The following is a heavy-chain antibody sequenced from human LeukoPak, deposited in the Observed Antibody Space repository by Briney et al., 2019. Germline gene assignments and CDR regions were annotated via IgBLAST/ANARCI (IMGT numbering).Heavy chain of an antibody. V-gene: IGHV1-3*01. CDR3: ARVGFVVDDAFDI. Sequence: ASVKVSCKASGYTFTSYAMHWVRQAPGQRLEWMGWINAGNGNTKYSQKFQGRVTITRDTSASTAYMELSSLRSEDTAVYYCARVGFVVDDAFDIWGQGTMVTVSS. CDR2: INAGNGNT. CDR1: GYTFTSYA. D-gene: IGHD2-21*01. J-gene: IGHJ3*02.